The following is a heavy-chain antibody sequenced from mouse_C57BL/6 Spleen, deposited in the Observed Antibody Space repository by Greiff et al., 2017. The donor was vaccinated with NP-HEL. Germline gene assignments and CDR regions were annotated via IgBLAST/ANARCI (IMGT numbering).Heavy chain of an antibody. CDR2: IWSGGST. D-gene: IGHD2-1*01. J-gene: IGHJ3*01. CDR3: ARNHNYGNFAY. Sequence: VQLQESGPGLVQPSQSLSITCTVSGFSLTSYGVHWVRQSPGKGLEWLGVIWSGGSTDYNAAFISRLSISKDNSKSQVFFKMNSLQADDTAIYYCARNHNYGNFAYWGQGTLVTVSA. V-gene: IGHV2-2*01. CDR1: GFSLTSYG.